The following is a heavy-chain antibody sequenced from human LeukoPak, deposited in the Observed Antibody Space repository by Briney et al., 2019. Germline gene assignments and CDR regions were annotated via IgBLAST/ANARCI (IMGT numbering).Heavy chain of an antibody. Sequence: PGGSLRLSCAASGFTFRNYWMTWVRQAPGKGLEWVAIIKQEGVETYYAESVKGRFTISRDNAKNSLFLEMNSPRDDDTAVYYCARGGIHSGYYHFDSWGRGTPVSVSS. V-gene: IGHV3-7*01. J-gene: IGHJ4*02. CDR3: ARGGIHSGYYHFDS. D-gene: IGHD3-22*01. CDR2: IKQEGVET. CDR1: GFTFRNYW.